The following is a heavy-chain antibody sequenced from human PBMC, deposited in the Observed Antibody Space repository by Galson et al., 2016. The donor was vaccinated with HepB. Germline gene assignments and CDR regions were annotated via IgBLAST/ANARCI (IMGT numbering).Heavy chain of an antibody. V-gene: IGHV3-48*04. Sequence: SLRLSCAASGFTFSTYNMNWVRQAPGKGLEWVSYISSSSSSLYYADSVKGRFTISRDNAKNSLYLQMNSLRAEDTAVYYCARVLAGSTTSTMDVWGQGTTVTVSS. J-gene: IGHJ6*02. D-gene: IGHD2-2*01. CDR2: ISSSSSSL. CDR1: GFTFSTYN. CDR3: ARVLAGSTTSTMDV.